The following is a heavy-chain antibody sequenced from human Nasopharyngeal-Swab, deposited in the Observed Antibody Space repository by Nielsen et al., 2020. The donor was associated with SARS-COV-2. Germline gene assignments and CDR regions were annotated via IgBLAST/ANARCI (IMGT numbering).Heavy chain of an antibody. J-gene: IGHJ6*02. CDR1: GFTFSSYW. Sequence: GGSLRLSCAASGFTFSSYWMTWVRQAPGEGLEWVANIKHDGSAKYYADSVKGRFTISRDNAKSSLHLQMNSLRAEDTAVYYCARHYDFWSGYYNSHFYGMDVWGQGTTVTVSS. D-gene: IGHD3-3*01. CDR2: IKHDGSAK. CDR3: ARHYDFWSGYYNSHFYGMDV. V-gene: IGHV3-7*01.